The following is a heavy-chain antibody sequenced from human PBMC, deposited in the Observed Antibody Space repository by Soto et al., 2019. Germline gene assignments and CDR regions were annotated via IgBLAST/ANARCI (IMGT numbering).Heavy chain of an antibody. D-gene: IGHD2-2*01. CDR2: INPHSGGT. V-gene: IGHV1-2*02. Sequence: QVQLVQSGAEVKKPGASVKVSCKTSGYTFTGYYIYWVRQAPGQGLEWMGWINPHSGGTDSSQKFQGRVTITRDTSISTAYMELSRLRSDDTALYYCAGTSCSSTTCPTTYWGQGTLVTVSS. CDR1: GYTFTGYY. CDR3: AGTSCSSTTCPTTY. J-gene: IGHJ4*02.